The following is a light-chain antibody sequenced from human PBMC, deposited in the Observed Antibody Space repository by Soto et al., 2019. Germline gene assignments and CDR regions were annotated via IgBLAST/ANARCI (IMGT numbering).Light chain of an antibody. Sequence: EIVMTQSPATLSVSPGERATLSCRASQSVSSKLGRYQQKPAQAPRLLIYGASIRATGIPARFSGSGSGTEFTLTISSLQSEDFEVYYCQQYNNWPRTFGPGTKVDIK. V-gene: IGKV3-15*01. CDR2: GAS. J-gene: IGKJ3*01. CDR3: QQYNNWPRT. CDR1: QSVSSK.